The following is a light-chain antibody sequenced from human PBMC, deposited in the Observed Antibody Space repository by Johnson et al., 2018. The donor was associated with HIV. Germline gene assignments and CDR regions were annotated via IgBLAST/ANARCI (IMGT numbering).Light chain of an antibody. J-gene: IGLJ1*01. CDR3: GAWDSSLSASV. CDR2: NNS. V-gene: IGLV1-51*01. Sequence: QSILTQPPSVSAAPGQKVTISCSGSRSNIGNNYVSWYQQLPGTAPKLLISNNSKRPSGIPDRFSGSKSGTSATLAITGLQTGDEADYYCGAWDSSLSASVFGTGTQVTV. CDR1: RSNIGNNY.